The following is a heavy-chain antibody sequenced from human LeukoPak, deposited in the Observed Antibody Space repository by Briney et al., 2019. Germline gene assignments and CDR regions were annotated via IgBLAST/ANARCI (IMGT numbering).Heavy chain of an antibody. CDR3: AKSMGGWYAFDI. CDR2: VSGSGGST. V-gene: IGHV3-23*01. J-gene: IGHJ3*02. Sequence: GGSLRLSCAASGFTFSSYAMNWVRQAPGKGREWVSGVSGSGGSTYYADSVKGRFTISRDNSKNTVYLQMNTLRAEDTAVYHCAKSMGGWYAFDIWGQGTMVTVSS. D-gene: IGHD2-15*01. CDR1: GFTFSSYA.